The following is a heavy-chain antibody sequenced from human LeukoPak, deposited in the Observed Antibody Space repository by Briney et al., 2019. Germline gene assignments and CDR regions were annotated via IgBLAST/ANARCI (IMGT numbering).Heavy chain of an antibody. D-gene: IGHD2-8*02. CDR2: IYYSGTT. J-gene: IGHJ4*02. V-gene: IGHV4-59*01. Sequence: SETLSLTCTVSGGSISNNYWSWIRQPPGKGLEWIGYIYYSGTTSYNPSLKSRVTISIDTSKSQFSLILSSVSAADTAVYYCARQAYCTATRCYPFDFWGQGILVTVPS. CDR1: GGSISNNY. CDR3: ARQAYCTATRCYPFDF.